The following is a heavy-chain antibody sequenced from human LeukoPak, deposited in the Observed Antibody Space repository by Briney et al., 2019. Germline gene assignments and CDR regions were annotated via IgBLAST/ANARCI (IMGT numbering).Heavy chain of an antibody. V-gene: IGHV4-34*01. CDR2: INHSGST. J-gene: IGHJ3*02. CDR3: ARHWRWLHYDAFDI. Sequence: SETLSLTCAVYGGSFSGYYWSWIRQPPGKGLEWIGEINHSGSTNYNPSLKSRVTISVDTSKNQFSLKLSSVTAADTAVYYCARHWRWLHYDAFDIWGQGTMVTVSS. CDR1: GGSFSGYY. D-gene: IGHD5-24*01.